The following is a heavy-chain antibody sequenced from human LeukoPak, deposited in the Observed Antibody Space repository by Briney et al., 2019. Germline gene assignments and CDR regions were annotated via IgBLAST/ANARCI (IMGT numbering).Heavy chain of an antibody. CDR2: IKQDGSEK. CDR3: AREGVGATTSLLLGPYNWFDP. V-gene: IGHV3-7*01. CDR1: GFTFSSYW. J-gene: IGHJ5*02. D-gene: IGHD1-26*01. Sequence: PGGSLRLSCAASGFTFSSYWMSWVRQAPGKGLEWVANIKQDGSEKYYVDSVKGRFTISRDNAKNSLYLQMNSLRAEDTAVYYCAREGVGATTSLLLGPYNWFDPWGQGTLVTVSS.